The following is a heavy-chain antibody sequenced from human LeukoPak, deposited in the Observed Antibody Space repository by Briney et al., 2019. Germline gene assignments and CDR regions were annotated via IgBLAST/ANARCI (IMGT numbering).Heavy chain of an antibody. Sequence: PSETLSLTCAVSGASVSSGNYYWGWVRQSPGKGLEWIGNIYSSGNTYYNASLKSRVTISVDTSKNQFSLKLSSVTAADTAVYYCARGNYYGSGSYNFDYWGQGTLVTVSS. CDR2: IYSSGNT. V-gene: IGHV4-39*07. D-gene: IGHD3-10*01. J-gene: IGHJ4*02. CDR1: GASVSSGNYY. CDR3: ARGNYYGSGSYNFDY.